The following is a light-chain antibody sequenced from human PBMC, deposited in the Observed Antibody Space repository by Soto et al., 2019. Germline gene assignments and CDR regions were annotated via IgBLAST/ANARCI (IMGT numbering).Light chain of an antibody. J-gene: IGLJ2*01. V-gene: IGLV2-14*01. Sequence: QSALTQPASVSGSPGQSITISCTGTSSDVGGYNYISWYQQHPGKAPKFIIYDVRNRPSGVSIRFSGPRSGNTASLTISGLQAEDEADYYCSSYTSSSTVIFGGGTKVTVL. CDR2: DVR. CDR3: SSYTSSSTVI. CDR1: SSDVGGYNY.